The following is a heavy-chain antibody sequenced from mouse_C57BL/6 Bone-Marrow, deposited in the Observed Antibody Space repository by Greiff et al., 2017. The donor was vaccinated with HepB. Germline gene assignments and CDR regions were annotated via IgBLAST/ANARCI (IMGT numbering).Heavy chain of an antibody. J-gene: IGHJ2*01. CDR2: ISDGGSYT. D-gene: IGHD1-1*01. Sequence: EVQGVESGGGLVKPGGSLKLSCAASGFTFSSYAMSWVRQTPEKRLEWVATISDGGSYTYYPDNVKGRFTISRDNAKNNLYLQMSHLKSKDTAMYYCATYCYGSSFLFDYWGQGTTLTVSS. CDR1: GFTFSSYA. CDR3: ATYCYGSSFLFDY. V-gene: IGHV5-4*01.